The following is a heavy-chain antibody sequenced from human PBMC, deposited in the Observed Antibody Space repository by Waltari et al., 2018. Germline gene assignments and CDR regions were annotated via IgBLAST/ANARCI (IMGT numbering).Heavy chain of an antibody. Sequence: EVQLVESGGGLVKPGGSLRLSCAASGFTFSSYSMNWVRQAPGKGLVWVSSISSSSSYIYYADAVKGRFTISRDNAKNSLYLQMNSLRAEDTAVYYCATTPSTADYWGQGTLVTVSS. D-gene: IGHD2-21*02. CDR3: ATTPSTADY. CDR2: ISSSSSYI. J-gene: IGHJ4*02. CDR1: GFTFSSYS. V-gene: IGHV3-21*01.